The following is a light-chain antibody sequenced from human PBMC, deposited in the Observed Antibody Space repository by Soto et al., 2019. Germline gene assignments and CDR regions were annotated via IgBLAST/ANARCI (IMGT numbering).Light chain of an antibody. CDR1: QSFSSSY. CDR2: GAS. Sequence: EIVLTQSPGTLYLSPGERATLSCRASQSFSSSYLAWYQQKPGQAPRLLIYGASSRATGIPDSFSGSGSGTDFTLTISSLEPDDFAVYYCQHYGSALFTFGPGTKVDVK. J-gene: IGKJ3*01. CDR3: QHYGSALFT. V-gene: IGKV3-20*01.